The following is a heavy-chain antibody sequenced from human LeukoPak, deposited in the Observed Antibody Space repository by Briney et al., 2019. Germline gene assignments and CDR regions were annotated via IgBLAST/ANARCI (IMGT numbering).Heavy chain of an antibody. CDR1: GGSISSYY. J-gene: IGHJ5*02. CDR3: AREPREVGATLLYWFDP. CDR2: IYYSGST. Sequence: SETLSLTCTVSGGSISSYYWSWIRQPPGKGLQWIRYIYYSGSTNYNPSLKSRVTISVETSKNQFSLELSSVTAEDTAVYYCAREPREVGATLLYWFDPWGQGTLVTVSS. V-gene: IGHV4-59*01. D-gene: IGHD1-26*01.